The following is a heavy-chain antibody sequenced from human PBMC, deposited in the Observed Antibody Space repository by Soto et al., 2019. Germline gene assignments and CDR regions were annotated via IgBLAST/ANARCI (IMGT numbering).Heavy chain of an antibody. CDR1: GFGFSSFG. CDR2: IWYDGSNK. Sequence: QVQLVESGGGVVQPGRSLRLSCEASGFGFSSFGMHWVRQAPGKGLEWVAGIWYDGSNKYYADSVKGRFTIPRDNSKNTLYLQMNSLRAEDTAVYYCARDFVLGMKYFDYWGQGTLVTVSS. CDR3: ARDFVLGMKYFDY. J-gene: IGHJ4*02. D-gene: IGHD2-15*01. V-gene: IGHV3-33*01.